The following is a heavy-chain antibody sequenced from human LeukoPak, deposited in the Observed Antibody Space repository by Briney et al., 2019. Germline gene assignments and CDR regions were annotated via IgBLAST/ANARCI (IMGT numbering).Heavy chain of an antibody. CDR1: GFTFSSYW. CDR2: IKQDGSEK. Sequence: GGSLRLSCAASGFTFSSYWMSWVRQAPGKGLEWVANIKQDGSEKYYVDSVKGRFTISRDNAKNSLYLQMNSLRAEDTAVYYCARDLFRAVAGTPLGYWGQGTLVTVSS. J-gene: IGHJ4*02. V-gene: IGHV3-7*01. CDR3: ARDLFRAVAGTPLGY. D-gene: IGHD6-19*01.